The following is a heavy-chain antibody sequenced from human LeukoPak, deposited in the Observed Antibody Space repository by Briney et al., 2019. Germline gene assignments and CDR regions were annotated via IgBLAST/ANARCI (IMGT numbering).Heavy chain of an antibody. V-gene: IGHV3-20*04. CDR3: ARDSEVCSSTSCYAAYYYYGMDV. D-gene: IGHD2-2*01. J-gene: IGHJ6*02. Sequence: GGSLRLSCAASGFTFDDYGMSWVRQAPGKGLEWVSGINWNGGSTGYADSVKGRFTISRDNAKNSLYLQMNSLRAEDTAVYYCARDSEVCSSTSCYAAYYYYGMDVWGQGTTVTVSS. CDR2: INWNGGST. CDR1: GFTFDDYG.